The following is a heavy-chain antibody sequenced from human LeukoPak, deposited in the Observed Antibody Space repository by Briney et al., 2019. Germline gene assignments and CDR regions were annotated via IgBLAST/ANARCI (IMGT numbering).Heavy chain of an antibody. CDR1: GYTFTGYY. D-gene: IGHD2-2*01. Sequence: ASVKVSCKASGYTFTGYYMHWMRQAPGQGLEWMGWINPNSGGTNYAQKFQGRVTMTRDTSISTAYMELSRLRSDDTAVYYCARDQGYCSSTSCFNYYYGMDVWGQGTTVTVSS. CDR3: ARDQGYCSSTSCFNYYYGMDV. V-gene: IGHV1-2*02. J-gene: IGHJ6*02. CDR2: INPNSGGT.